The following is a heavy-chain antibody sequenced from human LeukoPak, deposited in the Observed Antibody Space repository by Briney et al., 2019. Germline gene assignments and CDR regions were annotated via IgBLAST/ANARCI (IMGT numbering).Heavy chain of an antibody. CDR1: GFTFNNYA. Sequence: PGGSLRLSCVASGFTFNNYAMHWVRQAPGKGLEWVAVISYDGNSKYYADSVKGRFTITRGNSKNTLYLQMNSLRAEDTAVYYCAKYGAREPIAAAGTVDYWGQGTLVTVSS. V-gene: IGHV3-30-3*02. J-gene: IGHJ4*02. CDR2: ISYDGNSK. D-gene: IGHD6-13*01. CDR3: AKYGAREPIAAAGTVDY.